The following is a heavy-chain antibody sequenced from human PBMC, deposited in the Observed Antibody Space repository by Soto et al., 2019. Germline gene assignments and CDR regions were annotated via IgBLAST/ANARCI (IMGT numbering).Heavy chain of an antibody. CDR2: ITGNGDTT. V-gene: IGHV3-23*01. CDR3: AQCPSPLGGCERVDY. J-gene: IGHJ4*02. D-gene: IGHD1-26*01. CDR1: GFKFSSNA. Sequence: EVQLLDSGGGWVQPGGSLRLSCAASGFKFSSNAMSWVRQAPGKGLEWVSGITGNGDTTYYVQSVKGRFTISRDNSKSTLHLQMNSLRAEDTAVYYCAQCPSPLGGCERVDYWGQGTLVTVSS.